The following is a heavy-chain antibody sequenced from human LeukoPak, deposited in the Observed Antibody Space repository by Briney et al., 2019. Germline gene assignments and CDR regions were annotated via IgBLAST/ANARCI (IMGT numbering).Heavy chain of an antibody. V-gene: IGHV3-30*04. D-gene: IGHD2-15*01. CDR2: ISYDGTNK. CDR1: GFTFSGYA. CDR3: ASGYCSGGSCYEDY. Sequence: GGSLRLSCAASGFTFSGYAMRWVRQAPGKGLEWVAVISYDGTNKYYADSVKGRFTISRDNSKNTLYLQMNSLRAEDTAVYYCASGYCSGGSCYEDYWGQGTLVTVSS. J-gene: IGHJ4*02.